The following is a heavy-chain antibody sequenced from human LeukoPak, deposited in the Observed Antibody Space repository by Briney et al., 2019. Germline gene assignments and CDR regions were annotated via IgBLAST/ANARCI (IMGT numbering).Heavy chain of an antibody. CDR3: ARALYSSSWYNYFGY. V-gene: IGHV3-49*03. D-gene: IGHD6-13*01. CDR1: GFTFSSYS. J-gene: IGHJ4*02. Sequence: GGSLRLSCAASGFTFSSYSMNWFRQAPGKGLEWVGFIRTKAYGGTTDYAASVKGRFTISRDVSKTIAYLQMNSLKTEDTAVYYCARALYSSSWYNYFGYWGQGTLVTVSS. CDR2: IRTKAYGGTT.